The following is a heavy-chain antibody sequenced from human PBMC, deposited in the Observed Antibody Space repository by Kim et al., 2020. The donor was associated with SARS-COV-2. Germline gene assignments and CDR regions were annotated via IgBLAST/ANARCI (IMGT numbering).Heavy chain of an antibody. CDR2: ISGSGGST. V-gene: IGHV3-23*01. Sequence: GGSLRLSCAASGFTFSSYAMSWVRQAPGKGLEWVSAISGSGGSTYYADSVKGRFTISRDNSKNTLYLQMNSLRAEDTAVYYCAKHGLFDSSGYYYVGLAAFDIWGQGTMVTVSS. CDR1: GFTFSSYA. D-gene: IGHD3-22*01. J-gene: IGHJ3*02. CDR3: AKHGLFDSSGYYYVGLAAFDI.